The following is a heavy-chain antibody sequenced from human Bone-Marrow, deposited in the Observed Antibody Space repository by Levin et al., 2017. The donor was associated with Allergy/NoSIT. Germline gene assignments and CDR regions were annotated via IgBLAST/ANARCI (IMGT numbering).Heavy chain of an antibody. D-gene: IGHD1-26*01. CDR1: GYTFTTYV. Sequence: ASVKVSCKTSGYTFTTYVIHWVRQAPGQRLEWMGCINAGNGDIKYSQKFQGRVNLTRDTSATTAYLEVNSLTSEDTAVYYCARGHSASYYVVYWGQGSLLTITS. CDR3: ARGHSASYYVVY. CDR2: INAGNGDI. J-gene: IGHJ4*02. V-gene: IGHV1-3*01.